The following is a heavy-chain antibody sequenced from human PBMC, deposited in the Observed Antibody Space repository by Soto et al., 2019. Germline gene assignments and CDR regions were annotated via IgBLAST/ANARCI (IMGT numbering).Heavy chain of an antibody. CDR3: VRAECTNCYGFQY. CDR1: GFTFSSYS. Sequence: GSLRLSCAASGFTFSSYSMNWVRQAPGKGLEWVSSISSSSTIYYADSVKGRFTIYRDNAKNSVYLQMNSLRAEDTAVYYCVRAECTNCYGFQYWGQGTVVTVSS. CDR2: ISSSSTI. V-gene: IGHV3-48*01. D-gene: IGHD2-2*01. J-gene: IGHJ1*01.